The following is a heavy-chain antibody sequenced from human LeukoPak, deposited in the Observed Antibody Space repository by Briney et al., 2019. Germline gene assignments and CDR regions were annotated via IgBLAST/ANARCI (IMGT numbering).Heavy chain of an antibody. J-gene: IGHJ4*02. D-gene: IGHD1-7*01. Sequence: GGSLRLSCAASGFNFSKTWMSWVRQAPGKGLEWVANIKVDGSERYYVDSVKGRFTISRDNAKNSLYLQMNSLRAEDTAIYYCARDWNYGFDYWGQGTLVTVSS. V-gene: IGHV3-7*01. CDR2: IKVDGSER. CDR1: GFNFSKTW. CDR3: ARDWNYGFDY.